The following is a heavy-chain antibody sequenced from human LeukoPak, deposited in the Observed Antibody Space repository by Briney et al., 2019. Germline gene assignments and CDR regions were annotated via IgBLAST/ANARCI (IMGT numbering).Heavy chain of an antibody. D-gene: IGHD6-19*01. CDR1: GFTFDDYA. J-gene: IGHJ4*02. V-gene: IGHV3-9*03. Sequence: PGGSLRLSCAASGFTFDDYAMHWVRQAPGKGLEWVSSITWNSGSIAYADSVKGRFTISRDNAKNSLYLQMNSLRAEDMALYYCAKSGAAVAVSPSYFDYWGQGTLVTVSS. CDR2: ITWNSGSI. CDR3: AKSGAAVAVSPSYFDY.